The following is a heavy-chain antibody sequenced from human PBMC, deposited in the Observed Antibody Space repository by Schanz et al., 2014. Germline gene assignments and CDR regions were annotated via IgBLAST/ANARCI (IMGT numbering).Heavy chain of an antibody. J-gene: IGHJ4*02. V-gene: IGHV3-23*01. Sequence: EVHLLESGGGLVQPGGSLRLSCAASGFTFSNHAMSWVRQAPGKGLEWVSGIEFSGGTTYYADSVKGRFTISRDNSKNILTMQMNSLRAEDTAVYYCARSRGFDSIFDFWGRGPLVTVSS. CDR3: ARSRGFDSIFDF. CDR2: IEFSGGTT. D-gene: IGHD5-12*01. CDR1: GFTFSNHA.